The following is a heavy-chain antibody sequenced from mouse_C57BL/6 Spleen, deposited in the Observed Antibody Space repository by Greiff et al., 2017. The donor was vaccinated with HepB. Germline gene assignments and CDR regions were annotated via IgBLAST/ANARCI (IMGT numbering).Heavy chain of an antibody. CDR1: GYSFTGYY. J-gene: IGHJ2*01. CDR3: ARHGSSY. D-gene: IGHD1-1*01. V-gene: IGHV1-42*01. Sequence: VQLKESGPELVKPGASVKISCKASGYSFTGYYMNWVKQSPEKSLEWIGEINPSTGGTTYNQKFKAKATLTVDKSSSTAYMQLKSLTSDDSAVYYCARHGSSYWGQGTTLTVSS. CDR2: INPSTGGT.